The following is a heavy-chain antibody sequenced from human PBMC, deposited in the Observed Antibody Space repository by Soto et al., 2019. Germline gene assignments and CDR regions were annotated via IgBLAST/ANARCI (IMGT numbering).Heavy chain of an antibody. J-gene: IGHJ4*02. CDR2: ISNDGSNK. V-gene: IGHV3-30-3*01. D-gene: IGHD5-18*01. CDR1: GFTFSTYS. Sequence: PGGSLRLSCAASGFTFSTYSMHWVRQAPGKGLEWVAVISNDGSNKYYADSVTGRFTISRDNSKNTLYLQMNSLRAEDTAVYYCARGVRGYSYGMADYWGQGTLVTVSS. CDR3: ARGVRGYSYGMADY.